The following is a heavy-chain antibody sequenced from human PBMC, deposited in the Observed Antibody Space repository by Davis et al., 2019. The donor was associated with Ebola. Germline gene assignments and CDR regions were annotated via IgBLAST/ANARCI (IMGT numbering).Heavy chain of an antibody. Sequence: FGPTLAKPTHTPTLTCPFPGFSLRTRGVGVGWIRQPPGTALEWPALHYWVDDKRFSPSLKSRLTITKDTSKNQVVLTMTNMDPVDTATYYCALCDSSRTYAFNIWGQGTMVTVSS. D-gene: IGHD3-22*01. J-gene: IGHJ3*02. V-gene: IGHV2-5*02. CDR1: GFSLRTRGVG. CDR3: ALCDSSRTYAFNI. CDR2: HYWVDDK.